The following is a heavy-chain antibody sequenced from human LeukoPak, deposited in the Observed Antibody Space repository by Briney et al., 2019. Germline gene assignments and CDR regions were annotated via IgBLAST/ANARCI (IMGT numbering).Heavy chain of an antibody. J-gene: IGHJ5*02. V-gene: IGHV4-34*01. Sequence: PSETLSLTCTVSGGSISGYYWSWIRQPPGKGLEWIGEINHSGSTNYNPSLKSRVTISVDTSKNQFSLKLSSVTAADTAVYYCARLRGATWGQGTLVTVSS. CDR1: GGSISGYY. D-gene: IGHD1-26*01. CDR2: INHSGST. CDR3: ARLRGAT.